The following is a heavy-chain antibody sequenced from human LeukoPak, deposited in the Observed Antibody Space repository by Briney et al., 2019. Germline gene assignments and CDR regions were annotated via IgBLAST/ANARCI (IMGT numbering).Heavy chain of an antibody. V-gene: IGHV3-21*01. CDR1: GFTFSSYN. J-gene: IGHJ4*02. CDR2: ICSSSTYI. D-gene: IGHD2-2*01. CDR3: ARVGGYCSSTSCPPPDY. Sequence: GGSLRLSCAASGFTFSSYNMNWVRQAPVKGLECVSFICSSSTYIYYADSVRGRFTISRDNAKNSLYLQMNSLRAEDTAVYYCARVGGYCSSTSCPPPDYWGQGTLVTVSS.